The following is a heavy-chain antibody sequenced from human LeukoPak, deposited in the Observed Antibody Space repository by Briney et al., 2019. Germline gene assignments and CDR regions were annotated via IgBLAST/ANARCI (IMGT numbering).Heavy chain of an antibody. CDR2: IYHSGSI. CDR1: GYSISSGYY. J-gene: IGHJ2*01. D-gene: IGHD1-14*01. Sequence: SETLSLTCTVSGYSISSGYYWGWIRQPPGKGLEWIGSIYHSGSIYYNPSLKSRVTISIDTSKNQFSLKLTSVTAADTAVYYCARQTEPDYKTSGWYFDLWGRGTLVTVSS. CDR3: ARQTEPDYKTSGWYFDL. V-gene: IGHV4-38-2*02.